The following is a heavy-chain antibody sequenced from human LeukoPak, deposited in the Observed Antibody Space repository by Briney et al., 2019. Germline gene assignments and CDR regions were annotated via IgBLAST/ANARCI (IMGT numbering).Heavy chain of an antibody. Sequence: PSETLSLTCTVSGYSISSGYYWGWIRQPPGKGLEWIGSIYHSGSTYYNPSLKSRVTISVDTSKNQFSLRLSSVTAADTAVYYCARARRIVGASARENWFDPWGQGTLVTVSS. J-gene: IGHJ5*02. V-gene: IGHV4-38-2*02. CDR2: IYHSGST. D-gene: IGHD1-26*01. CDR1: GYSISSGYY. CDR3: ARARRIVGASARENWFDP.